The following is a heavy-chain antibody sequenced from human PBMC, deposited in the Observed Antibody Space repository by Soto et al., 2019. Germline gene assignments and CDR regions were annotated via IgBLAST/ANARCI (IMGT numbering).Heavy chain of an antibody. J-gene: IGHJ4*02. Sequence: GGSLRLSCAASGFTFSNAWMNWVRQAPGKGLEWVGRIKSKTDGGTTDYAAPVKGRFTISRDDSKKTLYLQMNSLKTEDTVVFYCTTEPSWYYYDSSGYWYWGQGTLVTVSS. V-gene: IGHV3-15*07. CDR3: TTEPSWYYYDSSGYWY. D-gene: IGHD3-22*01. CDR2: IKSKTDGGTT. CDR1: GFTFSNAW.